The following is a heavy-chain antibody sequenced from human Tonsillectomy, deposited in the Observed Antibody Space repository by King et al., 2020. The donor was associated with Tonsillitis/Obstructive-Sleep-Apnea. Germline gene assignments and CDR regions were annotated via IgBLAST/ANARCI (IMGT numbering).Heavy chain of an antibody. CDR2: ISSTSASI. D-gene: IGHD3-3*01. Sequence: VQLVESGGGLVQPGGSLRLTCAASGFTFSDYEMNWVRQAPGKGLEWISYISSTSASIYYADSVKGRFTISRDNAKNSLYLQMNSLRAEDTATYYCAREYPSDIWRSYYPYYFDSWGQGTLVTVSS. CDR1: GFTFSDYE. J-gene: IGHJ4*02. V-gene: IGHV3-48*03. CDR3: AREYPSDIWRSYYPYYFDS.